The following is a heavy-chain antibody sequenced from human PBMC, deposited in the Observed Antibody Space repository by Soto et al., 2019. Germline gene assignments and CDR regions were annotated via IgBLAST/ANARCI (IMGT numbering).Heavy chain of an antibody. CDR3: ARVGTNCSSTSCYFDY. V-gene: IGHV3-30*04. CDR2: ISYDGSNK. J-gene: IGHJ4*02. D-gene: IGHD2-2*01. CDR1: GFTFSSYA. Sequence: GGSLRLSCAASGFTFSSYAMHWVRQAPGKGLEWVAVISYDGSNKYYADSVKGRFTISRDNSKNTLYLQMNSLRAEDTAVYYCARVGTNCSSTSCYFDYWGQGTLVTVS.